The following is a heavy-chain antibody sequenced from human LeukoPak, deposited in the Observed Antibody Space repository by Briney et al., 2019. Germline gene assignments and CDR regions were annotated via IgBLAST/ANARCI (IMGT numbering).Heavy chain of an antibody. CDR1: GFTFSSYW. CDR2: INSDGSST. D-gene: IGHD4-17*01. J-gene: IGHJ4*02. Sequence: PGGSLRLSCAASGFTFSSYWMHWVRQAPGKGLVWVSRINSDGSSTSYADSVKGRFTISRDNAKNTLYLQMNSLRAEDTAVYYCAIPAYGDYEPSPEFHDWGQGTLVTVSS. CDR3: AIPAYGDYEPSPEFHD. V-gene: IGHV3-74*01.